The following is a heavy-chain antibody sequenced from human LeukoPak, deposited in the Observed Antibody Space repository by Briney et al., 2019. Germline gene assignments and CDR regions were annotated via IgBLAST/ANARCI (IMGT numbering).Heavy chain of an antibody. CDR2: MYVSGTT. D-gene: IGHD3-22*01. CDR1: GGSISNPY. CDR3: ARENYYDSSGYSEGMDV. J-gene: IGHJ6*02. Sequence: SETLSLTCTVSGGSISNPYLSWVRQPAGKGLEWIGRMYVSGTTNYNPSLRSRVTMSMDTSKNQFSLRLSSVTAADTAVYYCARENYYDSSGYSEGMDVWGQGTTVTVS. V-gene: IGHV4-4*07.